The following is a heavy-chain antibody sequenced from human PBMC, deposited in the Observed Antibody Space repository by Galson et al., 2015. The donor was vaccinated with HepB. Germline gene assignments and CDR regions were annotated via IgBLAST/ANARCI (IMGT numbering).Heavy chain of an antibody. CDR1: GYTFTGYY. J-gene: IGHJ4*02. Sequence: SVKVSCKASGYTFTGYYMHWVRQAPGQGLEWMGWINPNSGVPNYAQKFQGRVTMTRDTSISTVYMELSRLRSDDTALYYCARERHCDSTSCSLDYWGQGTLVTVSS. CDR2: INPNSGVP. D-gene: IGHD2-2*01. CDR3: ARERHCDSTSCSLDY. V-gene: IGHV1-2*02.